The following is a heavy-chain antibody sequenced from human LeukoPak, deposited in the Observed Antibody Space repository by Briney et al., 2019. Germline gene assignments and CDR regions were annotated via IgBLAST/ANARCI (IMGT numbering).Heavy chain of an antibody. CDR3: ARAVTVTTGLYYYYYGMDV. V-gene: IGHV4-30-2*01. Sequence: SETLSLTCAVSGGSLSSGGYSWSWIRQPPGRGLEWVGYIYHSGSTYYNPSLKSRVTISVDRSKNQFSLKLSSVTAADTAVYYCARAVTVTTGLYYYYYGMDVWGQGTTVTVSS. CDR2: IYHSGST. CDR1: GGSLSSGGYS. J-gene: IGHJ6*02. D-gene: IGHD4-17*01.